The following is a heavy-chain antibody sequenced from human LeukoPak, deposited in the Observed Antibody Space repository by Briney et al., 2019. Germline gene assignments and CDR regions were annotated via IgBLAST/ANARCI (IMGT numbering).Heavy chain of an antibody. D-gene: IGHD2-15*01. J-gene: IGHJ4*02. CDR3: ARNSCPSGSCYDNRGYFDY. CDR2: IYTSGRN. CDR1: GGSISSGSYS. V-gene: IGHV4-61*09. Sequence: PSQTLSLTCTVSGGSISSGSYSWSWIRQPAGQGLEWIGHIYTSGRNNYNPSLKSRITISVDTSKNQFSLKLSSVTAADTAVYYCARNSCPSGSCYDNRGYFDYWGQGTLVTVSS.